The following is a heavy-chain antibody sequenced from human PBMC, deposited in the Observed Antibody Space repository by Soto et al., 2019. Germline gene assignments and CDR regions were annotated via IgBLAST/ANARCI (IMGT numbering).Heavy chain of an antibody. CDR3: GRVSTIVLVPALFDP. V-gene: IGHV4-30-4*01. J-gene: IGHJ5*02. Sequence: QVQLQEAGPGLVKPSQTLSLTCTVSGGSISSGDYYWSWIRQPPGKGLEWIGYIYYSGSTYYNPSLKRRVTISVDTSKSHSALKLSSVTAADTAVYYCGRVSTIVLVPALFDPWGQGTLFTVSS. D-gene: IGHD2-2*01. CDR2: IYYSGST. CDR1: GGSISSGDYY.